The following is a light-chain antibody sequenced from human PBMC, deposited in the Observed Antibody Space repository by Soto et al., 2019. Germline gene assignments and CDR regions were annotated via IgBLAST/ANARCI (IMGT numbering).Light chain of an antibody. CDR3: QEYETSAT. J-gene: IGKJ1*01. Sequence: EIVLTQSPGTLSLSVGERATLSCRASQSINSGYLAWYQHKPGQAPTVLIYGASNRATGIPDRFSGSGSGTDFTLTISRLEPEDFAVYYCQEYETSATFGHGTKVEIK. CDR1: QSINSGY. CDR2: GAS. V-gene: IGKV3-20*01.